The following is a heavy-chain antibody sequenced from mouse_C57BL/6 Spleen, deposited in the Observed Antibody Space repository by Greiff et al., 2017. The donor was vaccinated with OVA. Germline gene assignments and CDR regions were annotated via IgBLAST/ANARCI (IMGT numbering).Heavy chain of an antibody. D-gene: IGHD2-4*01. V-gene: IGHV1-80*01. J-gene: IGHJ4*01. CDR3: ARLGPYDYAPVDF. CDR2: IYPGDGDT. CDR1: GYTFTSYW. Sequence: QVQLQQPGAELVKPGASVKMSCKASGYTFTSYWITWVKQRPGQGLEWIGQIYPGDGDTNYNGKFKGKATLTADKSSSTAYMQLRSLTSEDSAVYFCARLGPYDYAPVDFWGQGTSVTVSS.